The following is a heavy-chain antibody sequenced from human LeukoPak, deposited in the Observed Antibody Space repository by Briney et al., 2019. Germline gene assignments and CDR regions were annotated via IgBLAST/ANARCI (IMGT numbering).Heavy chain of an antibody. CDR2: IYYSGST. D-gene: IGHD3-16*01. Sequence: SETLSLTCAVYGGSFSGYYWSWIRQPPGKGLEWVGYIYYSGSTTYNPSLKSRVTISVETSKNQFSLKLSSGTAADTAVYYCARVRLGYYFDYWGQGTLVTVSS. CDR1: GGSFSGYY. CDR3: ARVRLGYYFDY. V-gene: IGHV4-34*01. J-gene: IGHJ4*02.